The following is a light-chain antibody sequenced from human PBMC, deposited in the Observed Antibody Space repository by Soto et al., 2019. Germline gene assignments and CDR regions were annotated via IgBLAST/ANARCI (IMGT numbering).Light chain of an antibody. Sequence: QSALTQPASVSGSPGQAITISCTGTSSDVGRYNYVSWYQQYSGKAPKLMIYGVTNRPSGVSDRFSGCKSGNTASLTISGLQAEDEGDYYCSSFTTSSTLIFGGGTKLTVL. CDR2: GVT. CDR3: SSFTTSSTLI. CDR1: SSDVGRYNY. J-gene: IGLJ2*01. V-gene: IGLV2-14*03.